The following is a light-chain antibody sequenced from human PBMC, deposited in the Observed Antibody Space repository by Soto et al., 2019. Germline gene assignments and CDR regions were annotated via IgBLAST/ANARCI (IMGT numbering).Light chain of an antibody. J-gene: IGKJ5*01. CDR1: QRVDRW. Sequence: DIHMTQSPATLSASVGARVTILCGASQRVDRWLAWYQQKPGQAPKLLIYAASSLQSGVPSRFSGSGSGTDFTPTISSLQPEDFATYYCQQSYSTPITFGQGTRLEIK. CDR2: AAS. CDR3: QQSYSTPIT. V-gene: IGKV1-39*01.